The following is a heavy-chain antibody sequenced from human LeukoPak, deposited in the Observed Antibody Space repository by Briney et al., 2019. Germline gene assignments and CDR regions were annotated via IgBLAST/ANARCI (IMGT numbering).Heavy chain of an antibody. CDR2: MNPNSGNT. CDR3: ARDPGAARPGGDAFDI. V-gene: IGHV1-8*01. CDR1: GYTFTSYD. D-gene: IGHD6-6*01. J-gene: IGHJ3*02. Sequence: ASVKVSCKASGYTFTSYDINWVRQATGQGLEWMGWMNPNSGNTGYAQKFQGRVTMTRNTSISTAYMELSSLRSDDTAVYYCARDPGAARPGGDAFDIWGQGTMVTVSS.